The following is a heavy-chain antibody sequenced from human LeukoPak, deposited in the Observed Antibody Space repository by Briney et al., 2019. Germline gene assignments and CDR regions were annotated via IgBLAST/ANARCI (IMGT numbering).Heavy chain of an antibody. CDR2: INQSGST. CDR3: ARRGWSLSTVYYYYYMDV. CDR1: GGSFSGYY. J-gene: IGHJ6*03. Sequence: PSETLSLTCAVHGGSFSGYYWNWIRQSPGKGLEWIAEINQSGSTNYNPSLKSRVTISVDTSKNQFSLKLSSVTAADTAVYYCARRGWSLSTVYYYYYMDVWGKGTPVTVSS. V-gene: IGHV4-34*01. D-gene: IGHD3-3*01.